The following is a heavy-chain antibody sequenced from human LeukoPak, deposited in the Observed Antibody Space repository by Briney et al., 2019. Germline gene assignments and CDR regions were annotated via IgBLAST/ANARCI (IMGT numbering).Heavy chain of an antibody. CDR2: INSGGNTT. J-gene: IGHJ6*03. D-gene: IGHD6-19*01. V-gene: IGHV3-23*01. CDR1: GFFFSSFA. Sequence: GGSLTPSCAASGFFFSSFAMGCVRQPQGKGMEWLSTINSGGNTTFYADSVKGRFTISTDNSKNPLYLHMDGLRPDDTAIYYCTKELHVAVAVADHYYFYMDVWGRGTAVSVSS. CDR3: TKELHVAVAVADHYYFYMDV.